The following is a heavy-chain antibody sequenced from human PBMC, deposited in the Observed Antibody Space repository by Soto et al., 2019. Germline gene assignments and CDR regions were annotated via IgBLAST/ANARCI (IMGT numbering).Heavy chain of an antibody. V-gene: IGHV4-39*01. Sequence: DTLSLTCTAPGHSITSSSYYWGWISQPPGKGLEWIGSIYYSGSTYYNPSLKSRVTISVDTSKNQFSLKLSSVTAADTAVYYCARRYSSAFDIWGQGTMVT. CDR1: GHSITSSSYY. D-gene: IGHD6-13*01. J-gene: IGHJ3*02. CDR3: ARRYSSAFDI. CDR2: IYYSGST.